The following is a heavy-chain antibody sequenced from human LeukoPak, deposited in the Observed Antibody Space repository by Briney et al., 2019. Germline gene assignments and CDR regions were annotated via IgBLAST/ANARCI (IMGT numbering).Heavy chain of an antibody. J-gene: IGHJ3*02. CDR2: IYYSGST. CDR3: AREPTLIPDDDAFDI. Sequence: PSETLSLTCTVSGGSISSYYWNWIRQPPGKGLEWIGYIYYSGSTNYNPSLKSRVTISLDTSKNQFSLKLNSVTAADTAVYYCAREPTLIPDDDAFDIWGQGTVVTVSS. D-gene: IGHD4-17*01. V-gene: IGHV4-59*01. CDR1: GGSISSYY.